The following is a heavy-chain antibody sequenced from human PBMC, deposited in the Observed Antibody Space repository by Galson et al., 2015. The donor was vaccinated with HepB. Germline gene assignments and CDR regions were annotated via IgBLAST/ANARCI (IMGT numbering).Heavy chain of an antibody. CDR1: GYTSSDHY. CDR2: TRNRRNSFIT. Sequence: SLRLSCAASGYTSSDHYMDWVRQATGKGLEWVGRTRNRRNSFITEYAASVRGRFTISRDDSKNSVYLQMNSLKTEETAVYYCVRWVSGAADYWGQGALVTVSS. V-gene: IGHV3-72*01. D-gene: IGHD5/OR15-5a*01. CDR3: VRWVSGAADY. J-gene: IGHJ4*02.